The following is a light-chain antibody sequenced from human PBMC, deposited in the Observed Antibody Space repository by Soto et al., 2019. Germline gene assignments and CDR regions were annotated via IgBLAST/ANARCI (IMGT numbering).Light chain of an antibody. CDR3: QQRANWQGLT. V-gene: IGKV3-11*01. CDR1: QSVSSF. Sequence: EIVLTQSPATLSLSPGERATLSCRASQSVSSFLAWYQQKPSQPPRLLIFDASNRATAIPARFSGSGSVTDFTLTISSLEPEDFAVYYCQQRANWQGLTFGGGTKVEIK. J-gene: IGKJ4*01. CDR2: DAS.